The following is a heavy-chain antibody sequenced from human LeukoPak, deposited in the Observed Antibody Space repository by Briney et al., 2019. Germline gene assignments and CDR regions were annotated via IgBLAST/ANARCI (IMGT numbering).Heavy chain of an antibody. CDR1: GGSISSYY. V-gene: IGHV4-59*01. CDR2: IYYSEST. Sequence: SETLSLTCTVSGGSISSYYWSWIRQPPGKGLEWIGYIYYSESTNYNPSLKSRVTISVDTSKNQFSLKLSSVTAADTAVYYCARELRYFDWLLPDYWGQGTLVTVSS. CDR3: ARELRYFDWLLPDY. J-gene: IGHJ4*02. D-gene: IGHD3-9*01.